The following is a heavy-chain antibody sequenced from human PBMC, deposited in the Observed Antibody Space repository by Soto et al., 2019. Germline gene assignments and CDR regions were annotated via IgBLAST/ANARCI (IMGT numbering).Heavy chain of an antibody. CDR3: AGTPVVPAAMIYFDY. CDR2: IYYSGST. CDR1: GGSISSYY. Sequence: SETLSLTCTVSGGSISSYYWSWIRQPPGKGLEWIGYIYYSGSTNYNPSLKSRVTISVDTSKNQFSLKLSSVTAADTAVYYCAGTPVVPAAMIYFDYWGQGTLVTVSS. V-gene: IGHV4-59*01. D-gene: IGHD2-2*01. J-gene: IGHJ4*02.